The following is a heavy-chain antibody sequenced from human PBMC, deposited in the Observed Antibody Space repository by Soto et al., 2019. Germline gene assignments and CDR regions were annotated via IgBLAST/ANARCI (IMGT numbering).Heavy chain of an antibody. CDR2: ISWNSGSI. D-gene: IGHD3-9*01. J-gene: IGHJ6*02. Sequence: PGGSLRLSCAASGFTFDDYAMHWVRQAPGKGLEWVSGISWNSGSIGYADSVKGRFTISRDNAKNSLYLQMNSLRAEDTALYYCAKAGSRGMLRYFDWLLWDRPEGGYYYGMDVWGQGTTVTVSS. V-gene: IGHV3-9*01. CDR1: GFTFDDYA. CDR3: AKAGSRGMLRYFDWLLWDRPEGGYYYGMDV.